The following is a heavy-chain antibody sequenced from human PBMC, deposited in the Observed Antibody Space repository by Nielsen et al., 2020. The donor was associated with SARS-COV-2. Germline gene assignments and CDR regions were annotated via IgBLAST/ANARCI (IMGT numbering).Heavy chain of an antibody. CDR3: SSPTVAY. J-gene: IGHJ4*02. CDR1: GFTFSGSA. V-gene: IGHV3-73*01. CDR2: IRSYANEYAT. D-gene: IGHD4-23*01. Sequence: GGSLRLSCVASGFTFSGSAMHWVRKASGKGLEWLGRIRSYANEYATAYAASVKGRSTISRDDSKNTAYLQMNSLKTEDTAVYYWSSPTVAYWGQGTLVTVSS.